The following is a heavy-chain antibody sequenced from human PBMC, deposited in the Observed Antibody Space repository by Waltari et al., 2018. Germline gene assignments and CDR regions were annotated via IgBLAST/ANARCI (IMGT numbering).Heavy chain of an antibody. CDR1: GGNVSSYA. CDR3: ARLLTVSLGDFDY. V-gene: IGHV1-69*12. Sequence: QVQLVQSGAEVKKPGYSVKVSCKASGGNVSSYAISWVRPAPGQGLEWMGGIIPIFVTANYAQKFQVRVTITADESTSTAYMELSSLRSEDTAVYYCARLLTVSLGDFDYWGQGTLVTVSS. CDR2: IIPIFVTA. D-gene: IGHD3-16*01. J-gene: IGHJ4*02.